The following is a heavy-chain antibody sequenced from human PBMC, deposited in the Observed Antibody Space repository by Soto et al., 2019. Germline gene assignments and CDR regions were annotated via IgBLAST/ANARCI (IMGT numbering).Heavy chain of an antibody. J-gene: IGHJ6*02. Sequence: GASVKVSCKASGYTFTGYYMHWVRQAPGQGLERMGWINPNSGGPNYAQKFQGRVTMTRDTSISAAYVELSRLRADVAAMYYCARDRLGKNDYRKLSHRVYYYYGMDVWGQGTTVTVPS. CDR1: GYTFTGYY. V-gene: IGHV1-2*02. D-gene: IGHD4-4*01. CDR3: ARDRLGKNDYRKLSHRVYYYYGMDV. CDR2: INPNSGGP.